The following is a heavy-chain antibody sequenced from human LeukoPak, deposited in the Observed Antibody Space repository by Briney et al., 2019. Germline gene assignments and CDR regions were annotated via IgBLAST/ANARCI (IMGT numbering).Heavy chain of an antibody. CDR3: AKAAVYSRNWTPFDD. V-gene: IGHV3-30*18. CDR1: GFTFSVYG. Sequence: GGSLRLSCAASGFTFSVYGMHWVRQAPGKGLEWVALLSGDETYIDYTDSVKGRFTISRDTSKNTLFLQMNSLRADDTAIYYCAKAAVYSRNWTPFDDWGQGTLVIVSS. J-gene: IGHJ4*02. CDR2: LSGDETYI. D-gene: IGHD6-13*01.